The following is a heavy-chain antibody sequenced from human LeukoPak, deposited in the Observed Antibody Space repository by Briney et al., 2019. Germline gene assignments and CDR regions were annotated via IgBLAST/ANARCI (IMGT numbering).Heavy chain of an antibody. D-gene: IGHD2-2*01. CDR3: AKRPLKTYHVPATALPFDY. CDR2: ISSSATYT. CDR1: GFTFGSSG. Sequence: GGSLRLSCAASGFTFGSSGMGWVRQAPGKGLEWVAGISSSATYTYYADSVKGRFTISRDNSKNTLYLQMKSLRAEDTAIYYCAKRPLKTYHVPATALPFDYWGQGTLVTVSS. J-gene: IGHJ4*02. V-gene: IGHV3-23*01.